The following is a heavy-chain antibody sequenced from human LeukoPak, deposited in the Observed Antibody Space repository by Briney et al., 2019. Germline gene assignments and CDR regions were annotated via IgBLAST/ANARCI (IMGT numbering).Heavy chain of an antibody. J-gene: IGHJ4*02. CDR1: GFTFSSYA. CDR3: ARDGTTPGFDY. Sequence: GGSLRLSCAASGFTFSSYAMSWVRQAPGKGLEWVSAISGSGGSTYYADSVKGRLTISRDNSKNSLYLQMNSLRAEDTAVYYCARDGTTPGFDYWGQGTLVTVSS. D-gene: IGHD1-14*01. CDR2: ISGSGGST. V-gene: IGHV3-23*01.